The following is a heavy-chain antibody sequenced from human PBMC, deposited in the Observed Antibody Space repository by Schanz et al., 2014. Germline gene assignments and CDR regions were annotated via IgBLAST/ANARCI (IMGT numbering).Heavy chain of an antibody. J-gene: IGHJ4*02. CDR2: IKSRIHGGTT. D-gene: IGHD6-13*01. CDR3: TTAHYSSNYETLDY. Sequence: EVQLVESGGGLVQPGGSLRLSCEASGFTMRNEWMSWVRQAPGKGLEWVARIKSRIHGGTTDYAAPVKGRFTISRDDSKHTVYLQMDSLKTEDTALYYCTTAHYSSNYETLDYWGQGTLVTVSS. V-gene: IGHV3-15*01. CDR1: GFTMRNEW.